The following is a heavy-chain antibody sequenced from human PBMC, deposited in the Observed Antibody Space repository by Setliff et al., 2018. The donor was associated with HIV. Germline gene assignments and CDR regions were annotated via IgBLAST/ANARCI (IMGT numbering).Heavy chain of an antibody. CDR3: ARRWGIRGYSS. V-gene: IGHV4-4*07. Sequence: SETLSLTCSVSGGSISSYYWNWIRQPAGKGLGWIGRIYTSGSTNYNPSLKSRVTISVDTSKNQFSLKLYSVTAADTSVYYCARRWGIRGYSSWGQGTLVTVSS. CDR1: GGSISSYY. D-gene: IGHD5-18*01. J-gene: IGHJ5*02. CDR2: IYTSGST.